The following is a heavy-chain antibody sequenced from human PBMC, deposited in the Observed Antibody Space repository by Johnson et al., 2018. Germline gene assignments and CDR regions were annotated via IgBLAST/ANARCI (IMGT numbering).Heavy chain of an antibody. CDR3: AKEVHQWLLYHYGLDV. CDR1: GFIFSNYG. D-gene: IGHD5-24*01. Sequence: QVQLVQSGGRVVHPGGSLRLSCAASGFIFSNYGMHWVRQAPGKGLEWVAVISYEGNEKFYADSVKGRFTISRDKSTNTLYLQMNSLIPEDTAVYYCAKEVHQWLLYHYGLDVWGQGTTVAVSS. V-gene: IGHV3-30*18. J-gene: IGHJ6*02. CDR2: ISYEGNEK.